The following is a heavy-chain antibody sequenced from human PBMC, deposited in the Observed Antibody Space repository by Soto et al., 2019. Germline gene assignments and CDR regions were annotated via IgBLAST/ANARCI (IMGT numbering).Heavy chain of an antibody. J-gene: IGHJ6*02. CDR3: ARPGSITGTTWYYYGMDV. CDR2: IDPSDSYT. V-gene: IGHV5-10-1*01. D-gene: IGHD1-7*01. Sequence: PGESLKISCKGSGYSFTSYWISWVRQMPGKGLEWMGRIDPSDSYTNYSPSFQGHVTISADKSISTAYLQWSSLKASDTAMYYCARPGSITGTTWYYYGMDVWGQGTTVTVSS. CDR1: GYSFTSYW.